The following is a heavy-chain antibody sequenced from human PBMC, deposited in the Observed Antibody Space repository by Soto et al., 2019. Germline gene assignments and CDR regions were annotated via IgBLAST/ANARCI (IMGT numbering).Heavy chain of an antibody. J-gene: IGHJ4*02. V-gene: IGHV3-30-3*01. D-gene: IGHD3-22*01. CDR1: GFTFSRYA. Sequence: PGGALRLSCAASGFTFSRYAMHWVRQAPGKGLEWVAVISYDGSNKYYADSVKGRFTISRDNSKNTLYLQMNSLRAEDTAVYYCARDVSPVSDYYDSSGLYFDYWGQGT. CDR2: ISYDGSNK. CDR3: ARDVSPVSDYYDSSGLYFDY.